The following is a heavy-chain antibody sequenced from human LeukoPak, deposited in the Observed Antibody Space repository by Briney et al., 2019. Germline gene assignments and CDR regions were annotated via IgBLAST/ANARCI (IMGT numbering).Heavy chain of an antibody. Sequence: GGSLRLSCAASGFTFSSYAMHWVRQAPGKGLEWVAVISYDGSNKYYADSVKGRFTISRDNSKNTLYLQMNSLRAEDTAVYYCARDLYCGGDCYQMAYYFDYWGQGTLVNVSS. CDR3: ARDLYCGGDCYQMAYYFDY. D-gene: IGHD2-21*02. CDR1: GFTFSSYA. V-gene: IGHV3-30*04. J-gene: IGHJ4*02. CDR2: ISYDGSNK.